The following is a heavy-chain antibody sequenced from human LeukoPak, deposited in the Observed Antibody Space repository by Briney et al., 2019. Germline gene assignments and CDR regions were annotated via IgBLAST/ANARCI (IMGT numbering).Heavy chain of an antibody. CDR2: ISDDGGNL. CDR1: GITFSNYG. CDR3: AKVGYSSSWHPRGLLDY. Sequence: PGGSLRLSCAASGITFSNYGMHWARQAPGKGLEWVAVISDDGGNLHYADSVKGRFTISRDNSKNTLYLQMNSLRAEDTAVYYCAKVGYSSSWHPRGLLDYWGQGTLVTVSS. J-gene: IGHJ4*02. D-gene: IGHD6-13*01. V-gene: IGHV3-30*18.